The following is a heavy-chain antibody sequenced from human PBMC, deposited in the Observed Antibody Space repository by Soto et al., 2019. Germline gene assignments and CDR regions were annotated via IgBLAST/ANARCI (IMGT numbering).Heavy chain of an antibody. D-gene: IGHD2-21*02. J-gene: IGHJ5*02. CDR1: GGSFSGYY. CDR2: INHSGST. V-gene: IGHV4-34*01. CDR3: ARGAHAYCGGDCYSVRWFDP. Sequence: SETLSLTCAVYGGSFSGYYWSWIRQPPGKGLEWIGEINHSGSTNYNPSLKSRVTISVDTSKNQFSLKLSSVTAADTAVYYCARGAHAYCGGDCYSVRWFDPWGQGTLVTVS.